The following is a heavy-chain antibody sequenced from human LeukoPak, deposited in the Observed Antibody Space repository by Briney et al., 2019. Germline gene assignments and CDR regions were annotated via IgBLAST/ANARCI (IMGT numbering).Heavy chain of an antibody. J-gene: IGHJ5*02. D-gene: IGHD2-2*01. Sequence: ASVTVSCKVSGYTLTELSMHWVRQAPGKGLEWMGGFDPEDGETIYAQKFQGRVTMTEDTSTDTAYMELSSLRSEGTAVYYCATGYCSSTSCPRFDPWGQGTLVTVSS. CDR3: ATGYCSSTSCPRFDP. CDR1: GYTLTELS. V-gene: IGHV1-24*01. CDR2: FDPEDGET.